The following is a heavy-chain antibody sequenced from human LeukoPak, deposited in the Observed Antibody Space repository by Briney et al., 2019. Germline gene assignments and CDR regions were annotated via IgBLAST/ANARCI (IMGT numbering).Heavy chain of an antibody. Sequence: PGGSLRLPCAASGFTFSSNGMSWVRQAPGKGLEWVSVIGGSGGHIHYADSVKGRFTISRDNSKNTLYLQMNSLRGEDTATSYCAKDVRWSFDYWGQGTLVTVSS. CDR3: AKDVRWSFDY. D-gene: IGHD4-23*01. CDR1: GFTFSSNG. V-gene: IGHV3-23*01. CDR2: IGGSGGHI. J-gene: IGHJ4*02.